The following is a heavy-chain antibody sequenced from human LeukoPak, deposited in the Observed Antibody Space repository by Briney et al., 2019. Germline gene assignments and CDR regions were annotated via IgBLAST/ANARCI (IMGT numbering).Heavy chain of an antibody. D-gene: IGHD1-26*01. Sequence: GGSLRLSCAASGFTFSGYWMSWVRQTPEKGLEWVANIKQDGYEKYYVDSVKGRFTISRNNAKNSLYLQMNSLRADDTAIYYCARDKIVGPTTLDYWGQGTLVTVSS. CDR3: ARDKIVGPTTLDY. J-gene: IGHJ4*02. V-gene: IGHV3-7*01. CDR1: GFTFSGYW. CDR2: IKQDGYEK.